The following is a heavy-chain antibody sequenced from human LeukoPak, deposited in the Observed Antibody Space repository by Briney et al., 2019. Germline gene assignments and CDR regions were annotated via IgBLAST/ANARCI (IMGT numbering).Heavy chain of an antibody. Sequence: QAGGSLRLSCAASGFTVSSNYMSWVRQAPGKGLEWVSVIYSGGSTYYADSVKGRFTVSRDNSKNTLYLHMNSLRAEDTAVYYCARGGWSGYTYFDYWGQGTLVTVSS. J-gene: IGHJ4*02. D-gene: IGHD3-3*01. V-gene: IGHV3-66*01. CDR2: IYSGGST. CDR1: GFTVSSNY. CDR3: ARGGWSGYTYFDY.